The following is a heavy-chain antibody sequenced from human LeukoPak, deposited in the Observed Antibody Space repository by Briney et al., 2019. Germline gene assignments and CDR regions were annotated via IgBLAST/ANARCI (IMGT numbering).Heavy chain of an antibody. V-gene: IGHV4-34*01. J-gene: IGHJ4*02. CDR1: GGSFSGYY. D-gene: IGHD6-19*01. CDR2: INHSGSI. Sequence: SETLSLTCAVYGGSFSGYYWSWIRQPPGKGLEWIGEINHSGSINYNPSLKSRVTISVDTSKNQFSLKLSSVTAADTAVYYCARSPLTVAGDYWGQGTLVTVSS. CDR3: ARSPLTVAGDY.